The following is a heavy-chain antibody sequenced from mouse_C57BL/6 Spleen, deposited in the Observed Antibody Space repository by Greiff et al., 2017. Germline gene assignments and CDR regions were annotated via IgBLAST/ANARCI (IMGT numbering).Heavy chain of an antibody. CDR1: GYAFSSSW. J-gene: IGHJ3*01. Sequence: QVQLQQSGPELVKPGASVKISCKASGYAFSSSWMNWVKQRPGKGLEWIGRIYPGDGDTNYNGKFKGKATLTADKSSSTAYMQLSSLTSEDSAVYFCAPIYYGNEGFAYWGQGTLVTVSA. CDR2: IYPGDGDT. CDR3: APIYYGNEGFAY. V-gene: IGHV1-82*01. D-gene: IGHD2-1*01.